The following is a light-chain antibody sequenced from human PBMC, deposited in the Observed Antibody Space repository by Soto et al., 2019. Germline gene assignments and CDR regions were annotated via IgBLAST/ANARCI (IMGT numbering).Light chain of an antibody. J-gene: IGKJ1*01. V-gene: IGKV3-20*01. CDR3: QQYNNGPQT. CDR2: GAS. CDR1: QIVSDHY. Sequence: EIVVTHAPGTLSLSPGESATLACSASQIVSDHYVDGDQQKPGKAPRLVGYGASSRATGGPDRFSGGGSGTEFTLTSSSLQSEDFAEYPCQQYNNGPQTFGQGTKVDIK.